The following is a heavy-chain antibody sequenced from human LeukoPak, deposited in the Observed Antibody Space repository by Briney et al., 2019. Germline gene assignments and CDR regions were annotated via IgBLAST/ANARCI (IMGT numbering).Heavy chain of an antibody. D-gene: IGHD1-1*01. CDR3: ARHAGTTLFDY. CDR1: GYTFSNYG. V-gene: IGHV1-18*01. Sequence: GASVKVSCKASGYTFSNYGIIWVRQAPGQGLEWMGWISAYNGDTNYAQKVRGRVTMTTDTSTSAAYMELRSLRSDDTAVYYCARHAGTTLFDYWGQGTLVTVSS. CDR2: ISAYNGDT. J-gene: IGHJ4*02.